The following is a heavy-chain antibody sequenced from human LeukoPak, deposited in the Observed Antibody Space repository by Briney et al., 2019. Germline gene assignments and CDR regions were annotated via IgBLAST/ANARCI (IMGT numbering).Heavy chain of an antibody. V-gene: IGHV3-23*01. D-gene: IGHD3-22*01. Sequence: GGSLRLSCAASGFTFSSYAMSWVRQAPGKGLEWVSAISGSGGSTYYADSVKGRFTISRDNSKNTLYLQMNSLRAEDTAVYYCAKDSVPYYYDSSGYYFPDYWGQGTLVTVSS. CDR3: AKDSVPYYYDSSGYYFPDY. CDR1: GFTFSSYA. CDR2: ISGSGGST. J-gene: IGHJ4*02.